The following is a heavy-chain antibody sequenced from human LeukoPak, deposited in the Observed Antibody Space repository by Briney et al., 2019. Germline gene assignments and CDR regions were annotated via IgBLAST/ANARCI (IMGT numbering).Heavy chain of an antibody. D-gene: IGHD6-19*01. Sequence: GGSLRLSCVASRFTFDDFAMHWVRQAPGKGLEWVSLISGDGDNTFYADSVKGRFTISRDNSKNSLFLQMNSLRTDDTALYYCAKDFSSGWTDWFDSWGQGTLVTVSS. CDR1: RFTFDDFA. CDR3: AKDFSSGWTDWFDS. CDR2: ISGDGDNT. V-gene: IGHV3-43*02. J-gene: IGHJ5*01.